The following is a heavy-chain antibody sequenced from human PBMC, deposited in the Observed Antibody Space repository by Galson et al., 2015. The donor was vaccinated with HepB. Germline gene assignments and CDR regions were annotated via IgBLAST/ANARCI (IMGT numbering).Heavy chain of an antibody. CDR2: FSGYDGST. CDR3: ARDSRLELRLNNYFSYGMDV. Sequence: SVKVSCKASGYSFSNYGLSWLRQAPGPGLEWLGWFSGYDGSTNYAQKFQGRVTMTADASTGTACLELRNLRSDDTAVYYCARDSRLELRLNNYFSYGMDVWGQGSAVTVSS. CDR1: GYSFSNYG. J-gene: IGHJ6*02. V-gene: IGHV1-18*01. D-gene: IGHD1-7*01.